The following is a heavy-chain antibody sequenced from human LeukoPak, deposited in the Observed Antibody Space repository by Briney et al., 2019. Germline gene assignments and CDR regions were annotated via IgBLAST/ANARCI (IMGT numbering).Heavy chain of an antibody. CDR3: ARGRSPDYYYYYMDV. V-gene: IGHV1-8*01. Sequence: ASVKVSCKASGGTFSSYALSWVRQATGQGLEWMGWMNPNSGNTGYAQKFQGRVTITRNTSISTAYMELSSLRSEDTAVYYCARGRSPDYYYYYMDVWGKGTTVTVSS. CDR1: GGTFSSYA. CDR2: MNPNSGNT. J-gene: IGHJ6*03.